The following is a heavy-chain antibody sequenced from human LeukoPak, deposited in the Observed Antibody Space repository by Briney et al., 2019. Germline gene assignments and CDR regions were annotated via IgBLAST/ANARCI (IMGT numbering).Heavy chain of an antibody. J-gene: IGHJ5*02. CDR1: GFTFSSYA. CDR2: ISGSGGST. Sequence: GGSLRLSCAASGFTFSSYAMRWVRQAPGKGLESVSDISGSGGSTYYADSVKGRCTISRDNSKNTLYLQMNSLRAEDTAVYYCANHDYGDYVSWFDPWGQGTLVTVSS. V-gene: IGHV3-23*01. CDR3: ANHDYGDYVSWFDP. D-gene: IGHD4-17*01.